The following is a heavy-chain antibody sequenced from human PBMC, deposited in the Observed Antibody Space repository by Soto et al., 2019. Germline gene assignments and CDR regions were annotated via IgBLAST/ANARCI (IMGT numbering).Heavy chain of an antibody. V-gene: IGHV1-18*01. CDR2: VSGDNGNT. CDR3: ARDSRNYYYGMDV. Sequence: QVQLVQSGAEVKKPGTSVKVSCTASGYTFSSHGISWVRQAPGQGLQWIGWVSGDNGNTNYAQSLQGRVTMTTDTSTSTAYMELRSLRSDDTAVYYCARDSRNYYYGMDVWGQGTTVTVSS. J-gene: IGHJ6*02. CDR1: GYTFSSHG.